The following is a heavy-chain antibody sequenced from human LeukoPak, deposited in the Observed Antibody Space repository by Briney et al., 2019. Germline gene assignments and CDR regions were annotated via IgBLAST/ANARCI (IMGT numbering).Heavy chain of an antibody. J-gene: IGHJ4*02. CDR2: IYSGGTT. CDR3: ATKYYFDY. CDR1: GITVSTNY. V-gene: IGHV3-53*01. Sequence: GGSLRLSCAASGITVSTNYMSWVRQATGKGLEGVSVIYSGGTTYYADSVKGRFTISRDNSRNTVYLQMNSLRAEDTAVYYCATKYYFDYWGQGTLVTVSS.